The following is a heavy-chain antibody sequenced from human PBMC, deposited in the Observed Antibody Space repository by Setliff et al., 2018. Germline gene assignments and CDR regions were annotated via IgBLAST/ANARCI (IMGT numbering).Heavy chain of an antibody. V-gene: IGHV1-69*13. CDR1: GGTVNTFG. CDR3: ATLGYCSAGSSHPGYYHYYYMDV. CDR2: IIPIFGIT. D-gene: IGHD2-15*01. J-gene: IGHJ6*03. Sequence: ASVKVSCKASGGTVNTFGISWVRQAPGQGLEWMGGIIPIFGITKYSQTFEDRLTITADESTNTAYMDLSSLRSGDTAMCFCATLGYCSAGSSHPGYYHYYYMDVWGQGTTVTVSS.